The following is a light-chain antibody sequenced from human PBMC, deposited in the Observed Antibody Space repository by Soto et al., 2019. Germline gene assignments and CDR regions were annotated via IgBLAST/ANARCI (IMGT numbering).Light chain of an antibody. V-gene: IGLV2-11*01. Sequence: QSVLTQPRSVSGSPGQSVTISCTGTSSDVGAYNYVSWYQQHPGKAPELMIYDVSKRPSGVPDRFSGSKSGNTASLTISGLQAEDEADYHCCSYAGTYTYVFGPGTKVTVL. CDR1: SSDVGAYNY. J-gene: IGLJ1*01. CDR2: DVS. CDR3: CSYAGTYTYV.